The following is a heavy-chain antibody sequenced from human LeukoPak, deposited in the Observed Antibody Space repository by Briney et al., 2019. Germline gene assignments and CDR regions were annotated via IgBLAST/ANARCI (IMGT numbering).Heavy chain of an antibody. D-gene: IGHD2-2*01. CDR3: AIDPCSSTSCYPYNWFDP. CDR1: GFTFSSYA. Sequence: GGSLRLSCAASGFTFSSYAMSWVRQAPGKGLDWVSAISGSGGSTYYADSVKGRFAISRDNSKNTLYLQMNSLRAEDTAVYYCAIDPCSSTSCYPYNWFDPWGQGTLVTVSS. CDR2: ISGSGGST. J-gene: IGHJ5*02. V-gene: IGHV3-23*01.